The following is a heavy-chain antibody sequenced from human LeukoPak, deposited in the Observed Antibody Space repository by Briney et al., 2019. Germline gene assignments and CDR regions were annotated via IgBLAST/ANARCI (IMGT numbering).Heavy chain of an antibody. CDR3: ARETYIGGDMEFDP. Sequence: GGSLRLSCAASGFTFSSYSMNWVRQAPGKGLEWVSSISSSSSYIYYADSVKGRFTISRDNAKNSLYLQMNSLGAEDTAVYYCARETYIGGDMEFDPWGQGTLVTVSS. V-gene: IGHV3-21*01. CDR1: GFTFSSYS. D-gene: IGHD2-21*02. J-gene: IGHJ5*02. CDR2: ISSSSSYI.